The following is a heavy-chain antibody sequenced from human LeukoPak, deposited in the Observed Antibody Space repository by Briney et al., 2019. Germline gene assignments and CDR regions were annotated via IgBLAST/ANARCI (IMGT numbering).Heavy chain of an antibody. Sequence: ASVKVSCKASGYTFTGYYMHWVRQAPGQGVEWMGWISPNSGGTNYAQKFQGRVTMTRDTSISTAYMELSRLRSDDTAVYYCARGRPLLGNQPNYYFDYWGQGTLVTVSS. J-gene: IGHJ4*02. D-gene: IGHD1-14*01. CDR3: ARGRPLLGNQPNYYFDY. CDR2: ISPNSGGT. V-gene: IGHV1-2*02. CDR1: GYTFTGYY.